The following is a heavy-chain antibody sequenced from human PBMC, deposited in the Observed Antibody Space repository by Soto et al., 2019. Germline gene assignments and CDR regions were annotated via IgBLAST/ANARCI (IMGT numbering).Heavy chain of an antibody. Sequence: PGGSLRLSCAAPGFTFSSYAMSWVRQAPGKGLEWVSAISGSGGSTYYADSVKGRFTISRDNSKNTLYLQMNSLRAEDTAVYYCAKDRGSPPLHDAFDIWGQGTMVTVSS. CDR3: AKDRGSPPLHDAFDI. V-gene: IGHV3-23*01. CDR2: ISGSGGST. CDR1: GFTFSSYA. J-gene: IGHJ3*02. D-gene: IGHD1-26*01.